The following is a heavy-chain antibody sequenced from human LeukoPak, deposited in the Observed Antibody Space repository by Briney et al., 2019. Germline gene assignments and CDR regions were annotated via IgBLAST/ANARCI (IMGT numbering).Heavy chain of an antibody. CDR2: ISSSGSTI. CDR3: ATFDYYDSRVSGY. CDR1: GFTFSDYY. V-gene: IGHV3-11*01. Sequence: GGSLRLSCAASGFTFSDYYMSWIRQAPGKGLEWVSYISSSGSTIYYADSVKGRFTISRDNAKNSLYLQMSSLRAEDTAVYYCATFDYYDSRVSGYWGQGTLVTVSS. D-gene: IGHD3-22*01. J-gene: IGHJ4*02.